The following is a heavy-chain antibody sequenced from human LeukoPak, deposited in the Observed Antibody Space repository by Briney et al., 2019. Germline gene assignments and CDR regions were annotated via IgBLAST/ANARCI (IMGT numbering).Heavy chain of an antibody. CDR3: ARDSSGYPVGYFEH. J-gene: IGHJ1*01. CDR2: IIPVYGTP. CDR1: GGPFSRLA. V-gene: IGHV1-69*05. D-gene: IGHD3-22*01. Sequence: SVKVSCKASGGPFSRLAFSWVRQARGQGLEWMVGIIPVYGTPNYAQSFQGRVTITTDDSTSTGYMELSSLTSEDTAIYYCARDSSGYPVGYFEHWGQGTLVTVSS.